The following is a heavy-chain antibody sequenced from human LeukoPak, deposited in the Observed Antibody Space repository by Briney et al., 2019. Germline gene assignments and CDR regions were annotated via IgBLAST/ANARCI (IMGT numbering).Heavy chain of an antibody. Sequence: GGSLRLSCAASGFIFHNYAMSWVRQAPGKGLEWVSSISSRSSDSYYPDSVKGRFSISRDNSKNTLYLQMNSLRAEDTAVYYCAKWGRLQGGSSGWYGVSWFDPWGQGTLVTVSS. D-gene: IGHD6-19*01. V-gene: IGHV3-23*01. CDR2: ISSRSSDS. CDR1: GFIFHNYA. J-gene: IGHJ5*02. CDR3: AKWGRLQGGSSGWYGVSWFDP.